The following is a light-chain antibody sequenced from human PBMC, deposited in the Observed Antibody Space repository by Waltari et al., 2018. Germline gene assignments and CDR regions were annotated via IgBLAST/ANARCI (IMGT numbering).Light chain of an antibody. Sequence: DIVMTQSPDSLAVSLGERATINCKSSQSVFYSSKNKNNLAWYQQKPGQPPKLLIYWASTRESGVPDRFSGSGSRTDFTLTISSLQAEDVAVYYCQQYYTTPYTFGQGTKLEIK. CDR1: QSVFYSSKNKNN. CDR3: QQYYTTPYT. CDR2: WAS. V-gene: IGKV4-1*01. J-gene: IGKJ2*01.